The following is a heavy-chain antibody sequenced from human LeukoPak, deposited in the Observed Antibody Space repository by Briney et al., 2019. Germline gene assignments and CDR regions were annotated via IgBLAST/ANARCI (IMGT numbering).Heavy chain of an antibody. D-gene: IGHD3-3*01. CDR2: INPNSGGT. CDR3: ARAAHITIFGVVTHDAFDI. Sequence: ASVKVSCKASGYTFTGYYMHWVRQARGQGLEWMRWINPNSGGTNYAQKFQGRVTITADKSTSTAYMELSSLRSEDTAVYYCARAAHITIFGVVTHDAFDIWGQGTMVTVSS. CDR1: GYTFTGYY. J-gene: IGHJ3*02. V-gene: IGHV1-2*02.